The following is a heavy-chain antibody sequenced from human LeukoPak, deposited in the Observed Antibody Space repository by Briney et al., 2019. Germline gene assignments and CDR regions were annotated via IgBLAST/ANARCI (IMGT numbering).Heavy chain of an antibody. V-gene: IGHV3-21*01. CDR1: GFTFSSYA. J-gene: IGHJ5*02. D-gene: IGHD3-3*01. CDR2: ISSSSSYI. CDR3: ARAIFGVVISSSDP. Sequence: KPGGSLRLSCAASGFTFSSYAMNWVRQAPGKGLEWVSSISSSSSYIYYADSVKGRFTISRDNAKNSLYLQMNSLRAEDTAVYYCARAIFGVVISSSDPWGQVTLVTVSS.